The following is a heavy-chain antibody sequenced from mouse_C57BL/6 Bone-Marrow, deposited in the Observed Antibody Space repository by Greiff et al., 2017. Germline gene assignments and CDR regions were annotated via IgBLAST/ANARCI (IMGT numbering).Heavy chain of an antibody. CDR1: GYTFTSYW. D-gene: IGHD4-1*01. Sequence: QVQLQQPGAELVKPGASVKLSCTASGYTFTSYWMHWVKQRPGPGLEWIGMIHPNSGSTNYNEKFKSKATLTVDKSTSTSYMQLSSLTSEDSAVYYCARSRLTGFAYWGQGTLVTVSA. V-gene: IGHV1-64*01. J-gene: IGHJ3*01. CDR3: ARSRLTGFAY. CDR2: IHPNSGST.